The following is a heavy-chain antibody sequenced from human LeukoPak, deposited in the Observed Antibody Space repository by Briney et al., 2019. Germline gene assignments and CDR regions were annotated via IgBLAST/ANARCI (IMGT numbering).Heavy chain of an antibody. D-gene: IGHD2-2*01. CDR3: ARAPPKYCSSTSCYYYYYGMDV. CDR2: IYSGGST. V-gene: IGHV3-66*02. J-gene: IGHJ6*02. Sequence: GGSLTLSCAASGFTFSSNYMSWVRQAPGKGLEWVSVIYSGGSTYYADSVKGRFTISRDNSKNTLYLQMNSLRAEDTAVYYCARAPPKYCSSTSCYYYYYGMDVWGQGTTVTVSS. CDR1: GFTFSSNY.